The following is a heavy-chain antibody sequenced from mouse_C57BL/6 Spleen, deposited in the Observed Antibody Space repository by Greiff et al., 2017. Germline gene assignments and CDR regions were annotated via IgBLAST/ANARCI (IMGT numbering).Heavy chain of an antibody. CDR2: IRSGGST. CDR1: GFSLTSYG. V-gene: IGHV2-2*01. J-gene: IGHJ1*03. CDR3: AGLLRRYWNFGV. Sequence: VQLQQPGPGLVQPSQSLSITCTASGFSLTSYGVHWVRQSPGKGLEWLGVIRSGGSTDSNAAFISRLGISKEESKSQVFFRMNSLQTEDAAVYYCAGLLRRYWNFGVWGTGTTVTVSS.